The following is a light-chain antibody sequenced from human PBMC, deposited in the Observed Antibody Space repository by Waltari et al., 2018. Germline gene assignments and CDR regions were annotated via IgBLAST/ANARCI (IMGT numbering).Light chain of an antibody. CDR3: CSFTSRSTWV. CDR2: DGS. V-gene: IGLV2-14*01. J-gene: IGLJ3*02. Sequence: QSALTQPASVSGSPGQSITISCTGTSSDVGGYNYVSWYQQHPGKVPKLLIFDGSNRPSGVSNRFSGSKSGNTASLTSSGLQAEDESDYYCCSFTSRSTWVFGGGTKLTVL. CDR1: SSDVGGYNY.